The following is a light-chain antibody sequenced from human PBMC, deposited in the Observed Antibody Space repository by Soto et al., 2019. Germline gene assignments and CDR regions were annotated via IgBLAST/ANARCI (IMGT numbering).Light chain of an antibody. J-gene: IGKJ1*01. CDR1: RSVSTN. CDR2: GAS. Sequence: EIVMTQSPATLSVSPGERATLSCRARRSVSTNLAWYQQKPGQAPRLLIYGASTRATGIPARFSGSGSGTEFTLTISILQSEDFAVYYCQQYGSSGTFGQGTKVDIK. V-gene: IGKV3-15*01. CDR3: QQYGSSGT.